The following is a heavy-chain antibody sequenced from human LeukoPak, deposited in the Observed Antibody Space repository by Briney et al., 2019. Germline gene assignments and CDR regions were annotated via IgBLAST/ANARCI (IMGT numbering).Heavy chain of an antibody. D-gene: IGHD5-18*01. CDR3: ARHGGYSYGVDY. CDR1: GYTFTSYD. V-gene: IGHV1-8*03. J-gene: IGHJ4*02. Sequence: ASAKVSXKASGYTFTSYDINWMRQATGQGLEWMGWMNPNSGNTGYAQKFQGRVTITRNTSISTAYMELSSLRSEDTAVYYCARHGGYSYGVDYWGQGTLVTVSS. CDR2: MNPNSGNT.